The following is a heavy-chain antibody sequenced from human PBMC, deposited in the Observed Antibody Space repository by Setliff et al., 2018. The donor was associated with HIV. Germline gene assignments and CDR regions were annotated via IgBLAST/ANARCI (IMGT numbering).Heavy chain of an antibody. Sequence: GASVKVSCKASGYTFTNYGISWVRQAPGQGLEWMGWISTYNGNKHYAQKLQGRVTMTTDTSTSTAYMELRSLRSDDTAVYYCARASGGNSVENGFDIWGQGTMVTVSS. D-gene: IGHD1-26*01. CDR3: ARASGGNSVENGFDI. CDR1: GYTFTNYG. V-gene: IGHV1-18*01. J-gene: IGHJ3*02. CDR2: ISTYNGNK.